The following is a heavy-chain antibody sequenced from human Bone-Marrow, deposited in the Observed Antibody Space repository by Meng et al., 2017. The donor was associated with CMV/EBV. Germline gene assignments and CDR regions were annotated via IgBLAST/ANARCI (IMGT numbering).Heavy chain of an antibody. V-gene: IGHV1-18*04. CDR1: GYTFTNYY. J-gene: IGHJ4*02. CDR3: ARKTMVRGSPFDY. CDR2: ISAYNGNT. Sequence: ASVKVSCKASGYTFTNYYMHWVRQAPGQGLEWVGWISAYNGNTNYAQKLQGRVTMTTDTSTSTAYMELRSLRSDDTAVYYCARKTMVRGSPFDYWGQGTLVTVSS. D-gene: IGHD3-10*01.